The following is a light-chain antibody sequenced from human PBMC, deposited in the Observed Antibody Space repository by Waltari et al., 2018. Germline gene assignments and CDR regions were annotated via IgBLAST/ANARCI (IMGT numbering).Light chain of an antibody. CDR1: QSVGSY. V-gene: IGKV1-39*01. J-gene: IGKJ1*01. Sequence: DIQPTQSPSSLSASVGATVTITCRTSQSVGSYLNWYQQRPGQAPTLLTYAASVLMSGVPSRFRASGSGTHFTLTINSLQPEDFATYFCQESYSIPPWTFGQGTKVEI. CDR2: AAS. CDR3: QESYSIPPWT.